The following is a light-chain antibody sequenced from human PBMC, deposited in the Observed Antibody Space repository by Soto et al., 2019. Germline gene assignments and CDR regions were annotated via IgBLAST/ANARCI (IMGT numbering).Light chain of an antibody. CDR3: QVWDSNSDPYV. Sequence: SYELTQPPSVSVAPGQTARITCGGTNIGSKSMHWYQQKPGQAPVLVVYDDYDRPSGIPERFSGSSSGNTATLTISMGEAGDEADYYCQVWDSNSDPYVFGTGTKLTVL. V-gene: IGLV3-21*02. CDR1: NIGSKS. J-gene: IGLJ1*01. CDR2: DDY.